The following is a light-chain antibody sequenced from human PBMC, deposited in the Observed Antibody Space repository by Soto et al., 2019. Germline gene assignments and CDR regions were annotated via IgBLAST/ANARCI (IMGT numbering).Light chain of an antibody. J-gene: IGLJ2*01. CDR3: SSFAGGGNPVL. CDR1: SSDVGGYNY. CDR2: EVT. V-gene: IGLV2-8*01. Sequence: QSALTQPPSASGSLGQSVTISCTGTSSDVGGYNYVSWHQQHPGNAPKRMIYEVTKLPSGVPDRFSGSKSGNTASLTVSGLQAEDEADYYCSSFAGGGNPVLFGGGTKLTVL.